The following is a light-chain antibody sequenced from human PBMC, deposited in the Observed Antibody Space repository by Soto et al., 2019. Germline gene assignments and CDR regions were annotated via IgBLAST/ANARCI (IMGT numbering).Light chain of an antibody. J-gene: IGKJ1*01. CDR3: QQYGTSSFT. CDR2: DAS. Sequence: EIVLTQSPGTLSLSPGERATLSCRASQSVSSSYLAWYQQKPGQAPRLLIYDASSWATGIPDRFSGSGSGTLFTLTISILDPEDFAVYYCQQYGTSSFTFGQRTKVEIK. V-gene: IGKV3-20*01. CDR1: QSVSSSY.